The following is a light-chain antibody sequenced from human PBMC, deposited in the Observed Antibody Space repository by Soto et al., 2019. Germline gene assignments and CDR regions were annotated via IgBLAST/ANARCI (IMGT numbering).Light chain of an antibody. CDR3: QQRSNWPPWT. V-gene: IGKV3-11*01. CDR2: GAS. J-gene: IGKJ1*01. CDR1: QSVSSN. Sequence: EIVMTQSPATLSVSPGERATLSCRASQSVSSNLAWYQQKPGQAPRLLIYGASSRATGIPDRFSGSGSGTDFTLTISSLEPEDFAVYYCQQRSNWPPWTFGQGPRWIS.